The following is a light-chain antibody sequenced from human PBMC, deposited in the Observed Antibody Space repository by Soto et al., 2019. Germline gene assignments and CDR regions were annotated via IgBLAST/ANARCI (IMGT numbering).Light chain of an antibody. CDR2: DIF. V-gene: IGKV3D-15*01. CDR1: QSVGSD. J-gene: IGKJ4*01. CDR3: QQYNSGHLT. Sequence: EIVMTQSPATLSVSPGERATLSCRASQSVGSDLAWYQQKPGQAPRLVIYDIFTSATGVPTRISGSGSGTEFTLTISSLQSEDFAVYSCQQYNSGHLTCGGGPKVEIK.